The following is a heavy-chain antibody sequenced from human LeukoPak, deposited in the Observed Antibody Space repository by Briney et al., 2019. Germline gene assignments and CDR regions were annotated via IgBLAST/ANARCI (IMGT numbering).Heavy chain of an antibody. V-gene: IGHV4-38-2*02. CDR3: ARDLSGGIFDS. J-gene: IGHJ4*02. CDR2: IYHSGIT. D-gene: IGHD4-23*01. Sequence: PSETLSLTCTVSGYSISSGYYWGWIRQPPGKGLEWIGSIYHSGITEYNPSLTSRVTISVDTSKNQFSLQLTSVTAADTAVYYCARDLSGGIFDSWGQGTLVIVSS. CDR1: GYSISSGYY.